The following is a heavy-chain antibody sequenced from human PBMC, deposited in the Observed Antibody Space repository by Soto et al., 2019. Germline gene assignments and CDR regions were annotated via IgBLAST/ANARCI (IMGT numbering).Heavy chain of an antibody. CDR3: ARGGYYYDSSGQKVVYYYYYGMDV. V-gene: IGHV1-69*13. Sequence: SVKVSCKASGGTFSSYAISWVRQAPGQGLEWMGGIIPIFGTANYAQKFQGRVTITADESTSTAYMELSSLRSEDTAVYYCARGGYYYDSSGQKVVYYYYYGMDVWGQGTTVTVSS. CDR2: IIPIFGTA. D-gene: IGHD3-22*01. CDR1: GGTFSSYA. J-gene: IGHJ6*02.